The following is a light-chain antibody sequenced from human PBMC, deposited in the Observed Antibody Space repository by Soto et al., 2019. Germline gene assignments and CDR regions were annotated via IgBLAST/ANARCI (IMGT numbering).Light chain of an antibody. CDR3: QQRSNFST. Sequence: DIVMTQSPDSLAVSLGEMATINCRSSQSVLYSSNNKNYLAWYQQKPGXAPGXQIHDASNRATGIPARFSGSGSGTDFTLTISSLEPEDFAVYYCQQRSNFSTFGQGTKVDIK. V-gene: IGKV4-1*01. CDR1: QSVLYSSNNKNY. J-gene: IGKJ1*01. CDR2: DAS.